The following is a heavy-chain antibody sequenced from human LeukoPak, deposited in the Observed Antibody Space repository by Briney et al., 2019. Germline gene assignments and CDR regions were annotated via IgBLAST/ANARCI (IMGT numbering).Heavy chain of an antibody. D-gene: IGHD6-19*01. J-gene: IGHJ4*02. CDR1: GFTFSNYV. Sequence: GGSLRLSCAASGFTFSNYVVHWGRQAPGKGLEYVSAINNNGDNTYYTDSVKGRFTISRDNSKNTLYLQIVSLRAEDMAVYYCARVADSRAWYYFEYWGQGTLVTVST. CDR2: INNNGDNT. V-gene: IGHV3-64*02. CDR3: ARVADSRAWYYFEY.